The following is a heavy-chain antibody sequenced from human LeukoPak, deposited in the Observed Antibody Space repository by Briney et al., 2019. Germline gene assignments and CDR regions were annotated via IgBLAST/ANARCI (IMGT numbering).Heavy chain of an antibody. Sequence: GGSLRLSCAASGFTFSSYSMNWVRQAPGKGLEWVSAISGSGGSTYYADSVKGRFTISRDNSKNTLYLQMNSLRAEDTAVYYCAKGTGYYTHYYYMDVWGKGTTVTVSS. V-gene: IGHV3-23*01. J-gene: IGHJ6*03. CDR2: ISGSGGST. CDR1: GFTFSSYS. CDR3: AKGTGYYTHYYYMDV. D-gene: IGHD3/OR15-3a*01.